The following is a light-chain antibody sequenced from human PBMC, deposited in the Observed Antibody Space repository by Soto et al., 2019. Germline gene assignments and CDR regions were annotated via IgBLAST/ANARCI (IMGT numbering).Light chain of an antibody. J-gene: IGKJ5*01. CDR2: DAS. Sequence: EIVFTQSAAALSLSPGERATLSCRASQSVSSYLAWYQQKPGQAPRLLIYDASNRATGIPARFSGSGSGTDFTLTISSLEPEDFAVYYCQQRSNWPSITFGQGTRLEI. CDR1: QSVSSY. V-gene: IGKV3-11*01. CDR3: QQRSNWPSIT.